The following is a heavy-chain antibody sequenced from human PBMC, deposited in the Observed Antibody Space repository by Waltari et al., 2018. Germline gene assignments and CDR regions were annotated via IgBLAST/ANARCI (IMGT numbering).Heavy chain of an antibody. CDR1: GYSISSGYY. Sequence: QVQLQESGPGLVKPSETLSLTCAVSGYSISSGYYWGWIRQPPGKGLEWIGSIYHSGGTYYNPSLKSRVTISVDTSKNQFSLKLSSVTAADTAVYYCARVDTAMGFDYWGQGTLVTVSS. J-gene: IGHJ4*02. V-gene: IGHV4-38-2*01. CDR2: IYHSGGT. CDR3: ARVDTAMGFDY. D-gene: IGHD5-18*01.